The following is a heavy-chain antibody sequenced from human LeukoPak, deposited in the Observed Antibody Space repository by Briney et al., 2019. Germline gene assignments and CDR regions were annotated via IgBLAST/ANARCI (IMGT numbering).Heavy chain of an antibody. J-gene: IGHJ4*02. CDR3: AKLDGIAAAAHSDY. V-gene: IGHV3-30*18. CDR1: GFTFSSYG. CDR2: ISYDGSNK. D-gene: IGHD6-13*01. Sequence: GGSLRLSCAASGFTFSSYGMHWVRQAPGKGLEWVAVISYDGSNKYYADSVKGRFTISRDNSKNTLYLQMNSLRAEDTAVYYCAKLDGIAAAAHSDYWGQGTLVTVS.